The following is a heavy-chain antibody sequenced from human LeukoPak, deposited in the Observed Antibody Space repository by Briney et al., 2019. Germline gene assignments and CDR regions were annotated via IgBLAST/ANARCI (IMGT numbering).Heavy chain of an antibody. CDR3: ARAPWTYYDILTGTNLRWFDP. D-gene: IGHD3-9*01. Sequence: PSETLSLTCTVSGGSLSSGDYYWRWLRQPPGRGLEWVGYIYYSGSTYYNPSLRSRVTISVDTSKNQFSLKLSSVTAADTAVYYCARAPWTYYDILTGTNLRWFDPWGQGTLVTVSS. V-gene: IGHV4-30-4*01. CDR2: IYYSGST. J-gene: IGHJ5*02. CDR1: GGSLSSGDYY.